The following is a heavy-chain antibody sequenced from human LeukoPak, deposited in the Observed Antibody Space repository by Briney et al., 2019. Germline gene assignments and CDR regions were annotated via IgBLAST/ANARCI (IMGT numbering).Heavy chain of an antibody. J-gene: IGHJ4*02. CDR2: IYYSGST. D-gene: IGHD4-23*01. CDR3: ARSDYGGNSRFDY. CDR1: GGSISSGGYY. V-gene: IGHV4-31*03. Sequence: PSQTLSLTCTVSGGSISSGGYYWSWIRRHPGKGLEWIGNIYYSGSTYYNPSLKSRVTISVDMSKNQFSLKLSSVTAADTAVYYCARSDYGGNSRFDYWGQGTLVTVSS.